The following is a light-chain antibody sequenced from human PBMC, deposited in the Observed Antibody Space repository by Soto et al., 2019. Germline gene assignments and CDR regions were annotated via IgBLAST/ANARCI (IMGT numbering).Light chain of an antibody. J-gene: IGKJ5*01. CDR2: AAS. CDR1: QSISSY. V-gene: IGKV1-39*01. Sequence: DIQMTQPPSSLSASVGDRVTITCRASQSISSYLNWHQQKPGKAPKLLIYAASSLQSGVPSRFSGSGAGTDFTLTISSLQPQAFPTYSCQQSYSTMITFGHGTRLEIK. CDR3: QQSYSTMIT.